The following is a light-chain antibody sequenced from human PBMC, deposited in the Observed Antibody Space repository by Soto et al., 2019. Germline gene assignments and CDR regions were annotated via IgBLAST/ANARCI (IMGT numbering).Light chain of an antibody. CDR2: DVS. Sequence: QSALTQPRSVSGSPGQSVTISCSGTSSDVGGYNYVSWYQQHPGKAPKLIIYDVSKRPSGVPDRFSGSKSGNTASLTTSGLQTEDEADYYCCSYAGRYTYVFGTGTKLTVL. CDR1: SSDVGGYNY. J-gene: IGLJ1*01. CDR3: CSYAGRYTYV. V-gene: IGLV2-11*01.